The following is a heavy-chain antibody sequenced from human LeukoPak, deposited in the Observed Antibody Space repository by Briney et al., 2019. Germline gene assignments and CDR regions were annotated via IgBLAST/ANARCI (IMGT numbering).Heavy chain of an antibody. CDR3: ASLVNNWNDDNWFDP. D-gene: IGHD1-1*01. CDR1: GGSFSGYY. V-gene: IGHV4-59*01. Sequence: PSETLSLTCAVYGGSFSGYYWSWIRQPPGKGLEWIGYIYYSGSTNYNPSLKSRVTISVDTSKNQFSLKLSSVTAADTAVYYCASLVNNWNDDNWFDPWGQGTLVTVSS. J-gene: IGHJ5*02. CDR2: IYYSGST.